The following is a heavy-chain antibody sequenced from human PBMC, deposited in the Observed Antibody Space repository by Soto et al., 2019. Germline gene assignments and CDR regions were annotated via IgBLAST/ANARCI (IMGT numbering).Heavy chain of an antibody. CDR1: GFTFSSYA. D-gene: IGHD2-15*01. Sequence: GESLKISCAASGFTFSSYAMSWVRKAPGKGLEWVSAISGSGGSTYYADSVKGRFTISTDNSKNTLYLQMNSLRAEDTAVYYCAKLSSDSSGGSCPVYWGQGTLVTVSS. J-gene: IGHJ4*02. CDR3: AKLSSDSSGGSCPVY. V-gene: IGHV3-23*01. CDR2: ISGSGGST.